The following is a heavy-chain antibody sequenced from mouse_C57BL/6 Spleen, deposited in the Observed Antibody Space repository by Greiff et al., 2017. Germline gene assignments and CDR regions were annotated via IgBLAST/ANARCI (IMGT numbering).Heavy chain of an antibody. CDR2: IDPSDSYT. Sequence: QVQLQQPGAELVKPGASVKLSCKASGYTFTSYWMQWVKQRPGQGLEWIGEIDPSDSYTNYNQKFKGKATLTVDTSSRTAYMQLSRLTSEDSAVYYCARGSTMVLGYWGQGTTLTVSS. J-gene: IGHJ2*01. V-gene: IGHV1-50*01. CDR3: ARGSTMVLGY. D-gene: IGHD2-2*01. CDR1: GYTFTSYW.